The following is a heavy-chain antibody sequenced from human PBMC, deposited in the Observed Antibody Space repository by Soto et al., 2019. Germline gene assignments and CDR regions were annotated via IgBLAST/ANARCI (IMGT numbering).Heavy chain of an antibody. CDR1: GFGLDEYG. D-gene: IGHD4-17*01. J-gene: IGHJ4*02. V-gene: IGHV3-20*04. Sequence: EVYLVESGGGVVRPGGSLRLSCAASGFGLDEYGMSWVRQGPGKGLEWVSGINRHGDSTGYADSVKGRFTISRDNAKNSLFLQMNGLRAEDTAFYYCARDHRWGYEYGDYGDSWGQGTLVTVST. CDR2: INRHGDST. CDR3: ARDHRWGYEYGDYGDS.